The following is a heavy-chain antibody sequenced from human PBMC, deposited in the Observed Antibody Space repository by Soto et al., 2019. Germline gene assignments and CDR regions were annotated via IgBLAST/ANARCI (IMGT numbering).Heavy chain of an antibody. J-gene: IGHJ5*02. D-gene: IGHD4-17*01. CDR3: ARPGDGPGDYDGWFDP. V-gene: IGHV5-51*01. Sequence: PGESLKISCKGSGYSFTSYWIGWVRQMPGKGLEWMGTIYPGDSDTRYSPSFQGQVTISADKSISTAYLQWSSLKASDTAMYYCARPGDGPGDYDGWFDPWGQGTLVTVSS. CDR1: GYSFTSYW. CDR2: IYPGDSDT.